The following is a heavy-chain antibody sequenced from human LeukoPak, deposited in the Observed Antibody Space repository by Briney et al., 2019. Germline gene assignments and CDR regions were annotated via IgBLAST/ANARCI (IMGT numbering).Heavy chain of an antibody. CDR2: VSSDGTT. V-gene: IGHV4-59*08. D-gene: IGHD2-15*01. J-gene: IGHJ4*02. CDR3: ARLDCLVEGCYNH. Sequence: PSETLSLTCSLSGDSVSSSYWNWIRQTPGKGLEWIGYVSSDGTTNYTPSLRSRLMMSVDTAKNDISLILTSVTAVDTAIYYCARLDCLVEGCYNHWGRGTLVTVSS. CDR1: GDSVSSSY.